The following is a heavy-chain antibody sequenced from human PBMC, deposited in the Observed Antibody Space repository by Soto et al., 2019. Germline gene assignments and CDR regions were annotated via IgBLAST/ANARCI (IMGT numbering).Heavy chain of an antibody. J-gene: IGHJ6*02. Sequence: SETLSLTCAVYGGSFSGYYWSWIRQPPGKGLEWIGEINHSGSTNYNPSLKSRVTISVDTSKNQFSLKLSSVTAADTAVYYCARDIAVAGTSYYYYYGMDVWGQGTTVTVSS. CDR1: GGSFSGYY. CDR3: ARDIAVAGTSYYYYYGMDV. V-gene: IGHV4-34*01. CDR2: INHSGST. D-gene: IGHD6-19*01.